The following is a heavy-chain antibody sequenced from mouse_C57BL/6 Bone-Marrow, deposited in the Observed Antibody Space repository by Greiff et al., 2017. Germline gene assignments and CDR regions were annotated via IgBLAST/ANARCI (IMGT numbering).Heavy chain of an antibody. CDR2: INSDGGST. V-gene: IGHV5-2*01. Sequence: EVKLQESGGGLVQPGESLKLSCESNEYEFPSHDMSWVRKTPEKRLELVAAINSDGGSTYYPDTMERRFIISRDNTKKTLYLQMSSLRSEDTALYYCARHAYYDYDGYFDVWGTGTTVTVSS. CDR1: EYEFPSHD. D-gene: IGHD2-4*01. J-gene: IGHJ1*03. CDR3: ARHAYYDYDGYFDV.